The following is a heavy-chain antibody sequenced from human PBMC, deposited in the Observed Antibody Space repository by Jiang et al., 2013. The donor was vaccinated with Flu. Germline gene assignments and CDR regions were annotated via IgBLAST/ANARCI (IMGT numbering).Heavy chain of an antibody. CDR3: ARDGQTGYY. V-gene: IGHV3-11*01. J-gene: IGHJ4*02. CDR2: ISSSGSTI. Sequence: EWVSYISSSGSTIYYADSVKGRFTISRDNAKNSLYLQMNSLRAEDTAVYYCARDGQTGYYWGQGTLVTVSS.